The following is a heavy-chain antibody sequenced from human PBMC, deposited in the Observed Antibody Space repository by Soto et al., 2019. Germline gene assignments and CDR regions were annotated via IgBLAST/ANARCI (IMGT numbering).Heavy chain of an antibody. CDR1: GFTFSDYA. CDR2: ISAGGST. J-gene: IGHJ4*02. D-gene: IGHD2-2*02. CDR3: ANVPIWCSSTSCYTEGFDY. V-gene: IGHV3-23*01. Sequence: PGGSLRLSCTASGFTFSDYAMSWVRQPPGKGLEWVSVISAGGSTYYADSVKGRFTVSRANSKNTLYLQMNSLRAEDTAVYYCANVPIWCSSTSCYTEGFDYWGQGTLVTAPQ.